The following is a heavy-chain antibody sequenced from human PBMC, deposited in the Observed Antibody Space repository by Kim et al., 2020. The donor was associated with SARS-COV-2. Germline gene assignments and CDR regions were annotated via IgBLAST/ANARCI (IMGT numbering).Heavy chain of an antibody. D-gene: IGHD6-13*01. CDR3: ARGGAAAGTYADY. J-gene: IGHJ4*02. Sequence: YAQGFTGRFVFSLDTSVSTAYLQISSLKAEDTAVYYCARGGAAAGTYADYWGQGTLVTVSS. V-gene: IGHV7-4-1*02.